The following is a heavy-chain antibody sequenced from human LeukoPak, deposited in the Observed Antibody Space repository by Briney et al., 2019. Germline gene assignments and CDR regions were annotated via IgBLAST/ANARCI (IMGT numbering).Heavy chain of an antibody. J-gene: IGHJ6*02. Sequence: GGSLRLSCAASGFTFSSYEMNWVRQAPGKGLEWVSYISSSGSTIYYADSVKGRFTISRDNAKNSLYLQMNSLRAEDTAVYFCARPSFYCSSTSCPPYIYYYDMDVWGQGTMVTVSS. CDR2: ISSSGSTI. CDR1: GFTFSSYE. V-gene: IGHV3-48*03. D-gene: IGHD2-2*01. CDR3: ARPSFYCSSTSCPPYIYYYDMDV.